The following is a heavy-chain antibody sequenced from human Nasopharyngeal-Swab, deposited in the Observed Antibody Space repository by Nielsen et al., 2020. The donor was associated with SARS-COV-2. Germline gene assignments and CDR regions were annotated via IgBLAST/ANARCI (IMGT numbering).Heavy chain of an antibody. CDR2: VRQHAREQ. J-gene: IGHJ3*01. V-gene: IGHV3-7*04. CDR1: SFPFRNHY. CDR3: ARESVVTGTDDAPDL. D-gene: IGHD2-21*02. Sequence: GGSLRLSCAASSFPFRNHYITWVRQPPGKGLELVANVRQHAREQFYADSVKGRFTISRDNAKNTVSLQMNSLRREDTAVYYCARESVVTGTDDAPDLWGRGTMVTVSS.